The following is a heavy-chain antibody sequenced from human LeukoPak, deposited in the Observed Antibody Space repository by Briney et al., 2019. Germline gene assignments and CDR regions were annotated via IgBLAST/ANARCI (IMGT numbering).Heavy chain of an antibody. D-gene: IGHD2-21*01. V-gene: IGHV3-74*01. CDR2: INSDGSST. Sequence: GGSLRLSCAASGFTFSSYWMHLVRQAPGKGLVWVSRINSDGSSTSYADSVKGRFTISRDNAKNTLYLQMNSLRAEDTAVYYCASEAPHIVEGMDVWGQGTTVTVSS. J-gene: IGHJ6*02. CDR3: ASEAPHIVEGMDV. CDR1: GFTFSSYW.